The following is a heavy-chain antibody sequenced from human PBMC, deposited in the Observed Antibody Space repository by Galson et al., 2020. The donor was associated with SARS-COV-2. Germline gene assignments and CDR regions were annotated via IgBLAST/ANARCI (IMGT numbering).Heavy chain of an antibody. Sequence: GGSLRLSCAASGFTFSTYAMTWVRQAPGKGLEWVSSISAGGGSTYYADSVKGRFAISRDNTKNTLFVQMNSLRAEDTAVYYCAKDSSPNYLAAGPAAILGLDAFDIWGQGTMVTVSS. CDR2: ISAGGGST. CDR3: AKDSSPNYLAAGPAAILGLDAFDI. D-gene: IGHD2-2*02. J-gene: IGHJ3*02. CDR1: GFTFSTYA. V-gene: IGHV3-23*01.